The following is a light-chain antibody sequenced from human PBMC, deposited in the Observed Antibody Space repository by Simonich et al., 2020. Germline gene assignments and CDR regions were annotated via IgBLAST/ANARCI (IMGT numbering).Light chain of an antibody. J-gene: IGLJ2*01. V-gene: IGLV3-25*03. Sequence: SYELTQPPSVSVSPGQTARITRSGAALPKQYAYWYQQKPGQAPVLVNYKDSERPSGIPERFSGSSSGTTVTLTISGVQAEDEADYYCQSADSSGTSVVFGGGTKLTVL. CDR3: QSADSSGTSVV. CDR1: ALPKQY. CDR2: KDS.